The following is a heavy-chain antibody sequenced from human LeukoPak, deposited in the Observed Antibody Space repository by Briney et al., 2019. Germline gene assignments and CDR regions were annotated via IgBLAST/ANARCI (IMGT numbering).Heavy chain of an antibody. J-gene: IGHJ3*02. D-gene: IGHD2-15*01. Sequence: GGSLRLSCAASGFTFSSYEMSWVRQAPGKGLEWVSYISSSGSTIYYADSVKGRFTISRDNAKNSLYLQMNSLRAEDTAVYYCARDIRRIGETGAFDIWGQGTMVTVSS. V-gene: IGHV3-48*03. CDR3: ARDIRRIGETGAFDI. CDR1: GFTFSSYE. CDR2: ISSSGSTI.